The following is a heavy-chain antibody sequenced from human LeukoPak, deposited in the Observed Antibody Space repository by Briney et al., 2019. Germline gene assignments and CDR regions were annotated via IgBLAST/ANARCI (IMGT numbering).Heavy chain of an antibody. CDR3: ARESRKYYDFWSGYPNNWFDP. CDR2: IYHSGST. Sequence: SETLSLTCTVSGGSISSSSYSWGWIRQPPGKGLEWIGSIYHSGSTYYNPSLKSRVTISVDTSKNQFSLKLSSVTAADTAVYYCARESRKYYDFWSGYPNNWFDPWGQGTLVTVSS. V-gene: IGHV4-39*07. J-gene: IGHJ5*02. D-gene: IGHD3-3*01. CDR1: GGSISSSSYS.